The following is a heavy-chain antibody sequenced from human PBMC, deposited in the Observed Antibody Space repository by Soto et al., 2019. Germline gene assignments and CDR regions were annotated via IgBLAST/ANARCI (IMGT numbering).Heavy chain of an antibody. D-gene: IGHD3-3*01. V-gene: IGHV1-2*02. CDR3: ARGGGVGVAGSAAFDM. CDR1: GYPVTAYY. Sequence: QLHLVQSGAVVKKPGASVTVSCSASGYPVTAYYMHWVRQAPGRGLEWMGGINPATGAAKYTQTFQGRATMTRETSTSTGFMELSGLTSEDTAVFYGARGGGVGVAGSAAFDMWGQGTLVTVSS. J-gene: IGHJ3*02. CDR2: INPATGAA.